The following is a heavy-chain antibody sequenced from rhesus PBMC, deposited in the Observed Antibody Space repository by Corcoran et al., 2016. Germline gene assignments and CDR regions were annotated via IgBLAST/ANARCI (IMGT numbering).Heavy chain of an antibody. Sequence: QVQLQQWGEGLVKPSETLSLTCAVYGGSISGYYYWSWIHQPPGKGLEWIGYIYGNSASTNYSPSLKNQVTISKDTSKNQFSLKLSSVTAADTAVYYCAREAYDSGADYWGQGVLVTVSS. CDR3: AREAYDSGADY. V-gene: IGHV4-73*01. D-gene: IGHD3-28*01. CDR1: GGSISGYYY. J-gene: IGHJ4*01. CDR2: IYGNSAST.